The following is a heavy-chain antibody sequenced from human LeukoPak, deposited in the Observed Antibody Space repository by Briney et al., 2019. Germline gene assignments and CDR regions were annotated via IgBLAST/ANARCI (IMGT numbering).Heavy chain of an antibody. D-gene: IGHD5-18*01. CDR3: ARDSAMVTFHAFDI. CDR2: TYYRSKWYN. CDR1: GDSVSSNSAA. J-gene: IGHJ3*02. Sequence: SQTLSLTCAISGDSVSSNSAAWNWIRQSPSSGLEWLGRTYYRSKWYNDYAVSVKSRITINPDTSKSQFSLQLNSVTPEDTAVYYCARDSAMVTFHAFDIWGQGTMVTVSS. V-gene: IGHV6-1*01.